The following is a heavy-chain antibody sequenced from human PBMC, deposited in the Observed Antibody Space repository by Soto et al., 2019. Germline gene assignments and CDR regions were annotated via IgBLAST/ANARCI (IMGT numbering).Heavy chain of an antibody. J-gene: IGHJ3*02. Sequence: SETLSLTCTVSGYSISSGYYWGWIRQPPGKGLEWIGSIYHSGSTYYNPSLKSRVTISVATSKNLFSLKLSSVTAADTAVYYCASLGYCSSTSCYGGAFDIWGQGTMVTVSS. V-gene: IGHV4-38-2*02. CDR1: GYSISSGYY. CDR2: IYHSGST. CDR3: ASLGYCSSTSCYGGAFDI. D-gene: IGHD2-2*01.